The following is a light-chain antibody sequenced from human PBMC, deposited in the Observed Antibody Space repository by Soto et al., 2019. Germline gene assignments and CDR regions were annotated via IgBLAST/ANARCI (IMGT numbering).Light chain of an antibody. Sequence: IVMTQSTATLSVSPGERATLSCRASQSVNSNLAWYRQKPGQAPRLLISDASTRATGVPARFSGSGSGTEFTLTICSLQSEDSGIYYCQQYNFWPPLTFGGGTKLEIK. J-gene: IGKJ4*01. V-gene: IGKV3D-15*01. CDR1: QSVNSN. CDR2: DAS. CDR3: QQYNFWPPLT.